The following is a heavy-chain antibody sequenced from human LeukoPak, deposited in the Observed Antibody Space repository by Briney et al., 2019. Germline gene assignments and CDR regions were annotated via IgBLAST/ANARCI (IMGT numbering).Heavy chain of an antibody. Sequence: GDSLRLSCAASGLIVSSNYMSWVRQAPGKGLERVSIIYGDGSTYYADSMKGRFTISRDNSKNTLYLQMNSLRVEDTAVYYCARVIVATNTFDAFDIWGQGTMVTVSS. V-gene: IGHV3-53*01. J-gene: IGHJ3*02. CDR2: IYGDGST. D-gene: IGHD5-12*01. CDR3: ARVIVATNTFDAFDI. CDR1: GLIVSSNY.